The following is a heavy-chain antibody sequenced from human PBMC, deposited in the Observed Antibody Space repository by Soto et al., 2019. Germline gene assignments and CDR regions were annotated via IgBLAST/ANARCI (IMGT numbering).Heavy chain of an antibody. CDR3: AKTPEHCSSTSCHYYYYYGMDV. D-gene: IGHD2-2*01. V-gene: IGHV5-51*01. Sequence: GESLKISCKGSGYSFTSYWIGWVRQMPGKGLEWMGIIYPGDSDTRYSPSFQGQVTISRDNSKNTLYLQMNSLRAEDTAVYYCAKTPEHCSSTSCHYYYYYGMDVWGQGTTVTVSS. CDR1: GYSFTSYW. J-gene: IGHJ6*02. CDR2: IYPGDSDT.